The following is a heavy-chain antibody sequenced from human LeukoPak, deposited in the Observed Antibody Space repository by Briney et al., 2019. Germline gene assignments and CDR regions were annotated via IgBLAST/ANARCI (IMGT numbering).Heavy chain of an antibody. V-gene: IGHV4-4*07. D-gene: IGHD3-10*01. Sequence: SETLSLTCTVSGGSISSYYWSWIRQPAGKGLEWIGRICISGSTNYNPSLKSRVTMSVDTSKNQFSLKLSSVTAADTAVYYCARDPVVRGVITDQYNWFDPWGQGTLVTVSS. CDR2: ICISGST. CDR3: ARDPVVRGVITDQYNWFDP. J-gene: IGHJ5*02. CDR1: GGSISSYY.